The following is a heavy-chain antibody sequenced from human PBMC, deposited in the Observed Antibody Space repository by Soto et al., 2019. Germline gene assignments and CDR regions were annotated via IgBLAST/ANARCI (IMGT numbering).Heavy chain of an antibody. V-gene: IGHV4-59*01. CDR3: ARDFGRGPYYYYYMDV. Sequence: QVQLQESGPGLVKPSETLSLTCTVSGGSISSYYWSWIRQPPGKGLEWIGYIYYSGSTNYNPSLKSRVTISVDTSKTQFSLKLSSVTAADTAVYYCARDFGRGPYYYYYMDVWGKGTTVTVSS. D-gene: IGHD2-15*01. CDR1: GGSISSYY. J-gene: IGHJ6*03. CDR2: IYYSGST.